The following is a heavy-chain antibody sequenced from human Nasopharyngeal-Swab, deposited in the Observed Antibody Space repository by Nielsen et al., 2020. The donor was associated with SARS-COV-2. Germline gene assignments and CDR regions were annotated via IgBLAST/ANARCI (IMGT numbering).Heavy chain of an antibody. J-gene: IGHJ4*02. CDR3: AGGDDSSGYPYRHDY. CDR2: IYAGGGT. Sequence: GESLKIPCAASGVSVSTKYRRWVRQAPGKGLERVSSIYAGGGTYYADSVKGRFTIPRDNSKNTLYLQMNSLRAGDTAVYYFAGGDDSSGYPYRHDYWGQGTLVTVSS. V-gene: IGHV3-66*01. D-gene: IGHD3-22*01. CDR1: GVSVSTKY.